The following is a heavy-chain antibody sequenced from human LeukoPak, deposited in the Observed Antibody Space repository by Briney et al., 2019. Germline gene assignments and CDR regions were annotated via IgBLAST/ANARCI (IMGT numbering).Heavy chain of an antibody. V-gene: IGHV3-7*01. CDR3: ARDPRGSLDY. Sequence: PGGSLRLSCAGSGFTFSNYWMTWVRQAPGKGLEWVANIKQDGSEKYYADSVKGRFTISRDNPKNSLYLQMNNLRVEDTAVYYCARDPRGSLDYWGQGTLVTVSS. J-gene: IGHJ4*02. CDR2: IKQDGSEK. CDR1: GFTFSNYW. D-gene: IGHD3-10*01.